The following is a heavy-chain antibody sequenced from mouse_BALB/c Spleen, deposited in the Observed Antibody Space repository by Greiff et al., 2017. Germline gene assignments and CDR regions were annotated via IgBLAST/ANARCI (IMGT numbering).Heavy chain of an antibody. D-gene: IGHD2-4*01. CDR2: IYPGSGST. J-gene: IGHJ4*01. CDR3: TRLGITADYYAMDY. Sequence: LQQPGSELVRPGASVKLSCKASGYTFTSYWMHWVKQRPGQGLEWIGNIYPGSGSTNYDEKFKSKATLTVDTSSSTAYMQLSSLTSEDSAVYDCTRLGITADYYAMDYWGQGTSVTVSS. V-gene: IGHV1S22*01. CDR1: GYTFTSYW.